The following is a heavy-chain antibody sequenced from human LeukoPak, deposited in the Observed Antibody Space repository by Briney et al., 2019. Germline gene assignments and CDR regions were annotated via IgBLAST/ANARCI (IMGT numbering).Heavy chain of an antibody. CDR1: GGSISSYY. CDR2: IYYSGST. CDR3: ARDRSSRGMDV. Sequence: KSSETLSLTCTVSGGSISSYYWSWIRQPPGKGLEWIGYIYYSGSTNYNPSLKSRVTIPVDTSKNQFSLKLSSVTAADTAVYYCARDRSSRGMDVWGKGTTVTVSS. D-gene: IGHD6-13*01. V-gene: IGHV4-59*01. J-gene: IGHJ6*04.